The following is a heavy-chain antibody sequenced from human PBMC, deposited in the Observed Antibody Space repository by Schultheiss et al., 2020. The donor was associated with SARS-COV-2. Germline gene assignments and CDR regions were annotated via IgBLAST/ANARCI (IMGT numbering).Heavy chain of an antibody. J-gene: IGHJ4*02. D-gene: IGHD6-6*01. Sequence: SETLSLTCAVYGESLRNFYWSWIRQAPGKGLEWIGEINHSGSTNYNPSLKSRVTISVDTSKNQFSLKLSSVTAADTAVYYCAREPIRTYSSSSKDYWGQGTLVTVSS. CDR1: GESLRNFY. V-gene: IGHV4-34*01. CDR2: INHSGST. CDR3: AREPIRTYSSSSKDY.